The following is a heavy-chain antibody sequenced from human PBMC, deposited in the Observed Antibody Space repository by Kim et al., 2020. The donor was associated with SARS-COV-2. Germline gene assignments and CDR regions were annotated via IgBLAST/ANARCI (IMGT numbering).Heavy chain of an antibody. CDR3: ARVPSFYCSGGSCYADALDI. J-gene: IGHJ3*02. CDR1: GFTFSSYS. D-gene: IGHD2-15*01. CDR2: ISSSSSYI. Sequence: GGSLRLSCAASGFTFSSYSMNWVRQAPGKGLEWVSSISSSSSYIYYADSVKGRFTISRDNAKNSLYLQMNSLRAEDTAVYYCARVPSFYCSGGSCYADALDIWGQGTMVTVAS. V-gene: IGHV3-21*01.